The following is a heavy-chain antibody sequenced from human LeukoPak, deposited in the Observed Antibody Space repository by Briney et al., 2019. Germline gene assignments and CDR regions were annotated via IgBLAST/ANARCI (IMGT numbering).Heavy chain of an antibody. CDR3: ARANRHRGAAVVPAASGY. CDR2: INHSGST. CDR1: GDSISSYH. J-gene: IGHJ4*02. Sequence: SETLSLTCTVSGDSISSYHWSWIRQPPGKGLEWIGEINHSGSTNYNPSLKSRVTISVDTSKNQFSLKLSSVTAADTAVYYCARANRHRGAAVVPAASGYWGQGTLVTVSS. D-gene: IGHD2-2*01. V-gene: IGHV4-34*01.